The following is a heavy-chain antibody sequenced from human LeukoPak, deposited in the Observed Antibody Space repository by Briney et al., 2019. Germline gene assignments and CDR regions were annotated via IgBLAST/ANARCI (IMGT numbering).Heavy chain of an antibody. J-gene: IGHJ1*01. V-gene: IGHV4-59*01. CDR2: IYYSGST. CDR1: GGSISSYY. Sequence: SETLFLTCTVSGGSISSYYWSWIRQPPGKGLEWIGYIYYSGSTNYNPSLKSRVTISVDTSKNQFSLKLSSVTAADTAVYYCAGDPTAEYFQHWGQGTLVTVSS. CDR3: AGDPTAEYFQH.